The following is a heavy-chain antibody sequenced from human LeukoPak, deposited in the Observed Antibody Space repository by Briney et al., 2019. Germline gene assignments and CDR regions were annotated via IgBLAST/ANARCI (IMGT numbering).Heavy chain of an antibody. CDR2: ISAYNGNT. J-gene: IGHJ5*02. Sequence: ASVKVSCKASGYTFTSYGISWVRQAPGQGLEWMGWISAYNGNTNYAQKLQGRVTMTTDTSTSTAYMELRSLGSDDTAVYYCARVRYDILTGPRGAIDPWGQGTLVTVSS. D-gene: IGHD3-9*01. V-gene: IGHV1-18*01. CDR3: ARVRYDILTGPRGAIDP. CDR1: GYTFTSYG.